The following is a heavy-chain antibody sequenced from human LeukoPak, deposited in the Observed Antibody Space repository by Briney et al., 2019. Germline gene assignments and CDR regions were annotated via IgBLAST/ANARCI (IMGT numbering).Heavy chain of an antibody. V-gene: IGHV4-59*01. CDR2: IYYSGST. J-gene: IGHJ4*02. CDR1: GGSISSYY. Sequence: SETLPLTCTVSGGSISSYYWSWIRQPPGKGLEWIGYIYYSGSTNYNPSLKSRVTISVDTSKNQFSLKLSSVTAADTAVYYCARDPGYCSSTSCYDNSGYDLWGQGTLVTVSS. D-gene: IGHD2-2*01. CDR3: ARDPGYCSSTSCYDNSGYDL.